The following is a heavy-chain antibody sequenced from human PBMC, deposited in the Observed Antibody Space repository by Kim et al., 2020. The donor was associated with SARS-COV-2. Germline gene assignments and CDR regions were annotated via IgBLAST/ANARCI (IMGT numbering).Heavy chain of an antibody. CDR1: GFTFSSYE. CDR2: ISSSGSTI. D-gene: IGHD1-26*01. Sequence: GGSLRLSCAASGFTFSSYEMNWVRQAPGKGLEWVSYISSSGSTIYYADSVKGRFTISRDNAKNSLYLQMNSLRAEDTAVYYCARQLLCIVGAATTPHSCYGMDVWGQGTTVTVSS. J-gene: IGHJ6*02. V-gene: IGHV3-48*03. CDR3: ARQLLCIVGAATTPHSCYGMDV.